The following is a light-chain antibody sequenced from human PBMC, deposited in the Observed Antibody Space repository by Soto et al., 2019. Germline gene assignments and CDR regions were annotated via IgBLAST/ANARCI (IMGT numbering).Light chain of an antibody. CDR1: QSVSRSY. J-gene: IGKJ1*01. V-gene: IGKV3-20*01. CDR3: QQYGSSSWT. CDR2: GAS. Sequence: EIVLTQSPGTLSLSPGERATLSCRASQSVSRSYLAWYQQKPGQAPRLLIYGASSRATGIPDRFSGSGSGTDFTLTISRLEPEDFAVYYCQQYGSSSWTFGQGPKMEIK.